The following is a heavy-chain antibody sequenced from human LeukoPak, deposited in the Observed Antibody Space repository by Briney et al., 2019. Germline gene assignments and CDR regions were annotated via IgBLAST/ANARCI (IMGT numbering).Heavy chain of an antibody. J-gene: IGHJ4*02. CDR2: IKKDGSET. CDR1: GFTHSSYW. CDR3: ARHLSGVTGYTYGRGIDY. V-gene: IGHV3-7*01. D-gene: IGHD5-18*01. Sequence: GGSLRLSCAASGFTHSSYWLSWLRQAPGRGLEWVANIKKDGSETYYVVSVKGRFTISRDNATKSLYLQMNSLRAEDTAVYYCARHLSGVTGYTYGRGIDYWGQGTLVTVSS.